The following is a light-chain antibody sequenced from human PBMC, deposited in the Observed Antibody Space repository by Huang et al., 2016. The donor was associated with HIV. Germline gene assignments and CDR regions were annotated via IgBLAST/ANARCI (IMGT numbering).Light chain of an antibody. V-gene: IGKV3-11*01. CDR3: QQRSAWPRT. CDR2: DAS. J-gene: IGKJ2*01. CDR1: QSVFSY. Sequence: EIVLTQSPATLSLSPGESATLSCRTSQSVFSYLAWYQQRPGQAPRILIYDASNRATGVSARFSGSGSGTDFALTISSLESEDFAVYYCQQRSAWPRTFGQGTKLEI.